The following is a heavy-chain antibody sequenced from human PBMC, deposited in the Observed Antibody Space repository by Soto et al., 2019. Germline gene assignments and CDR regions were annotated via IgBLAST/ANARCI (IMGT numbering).Heavy chain of an antibody. CDR2: ISYDGSNE. CDR1: GFTFSAYG. D-gene: IGHD5-18*01. J-gene: IGHJ4*02. CDR3: AKGFSYSVIDY. Sequence: QVQLVESGGGVVQPGRSLRLSCAASGFTFSAYGMHWVRQAPGKGLEWVAVISYDGSNEYYTDSVKGRFTISRDNSKNTLYLHMSSLRAEDTAVYYCAKGFSYSVIDYWGQGTLVTVSS. V-gene: IGHV3-30*18.